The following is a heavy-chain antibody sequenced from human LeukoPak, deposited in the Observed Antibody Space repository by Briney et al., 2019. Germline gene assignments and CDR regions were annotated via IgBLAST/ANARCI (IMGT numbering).Heavy chain of an antibody. D-gene: IGHD1-26*01. CDR2: IYYSGST. J-gene: IGHJ4*02. CDR3: ARVGGSYYKEFDY. CDR1: GGSISSYY. Sequence: SETLSLTCTVSGGSISSYYWSWIRQPPGKGLGWIGYIYYSGSTNYNPSLKSRVTISVDTSKNQFSLKLSSVTAADTAVYYCARVGGSYYKEFDYWGQGTLVTVSS. V-gene: IGHV4-59*01.